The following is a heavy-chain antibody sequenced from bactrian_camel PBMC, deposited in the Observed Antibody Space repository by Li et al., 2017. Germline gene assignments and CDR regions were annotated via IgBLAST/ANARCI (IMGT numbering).Heavy chain of an antibody. J-gene: IGHJ6*01. CDR1: ASIYSTYY. V-gene: IGHV3-2*01. D-gene: IGHD7*01. Sequence: HVQLVESGGGSVQAGGSLRLSCVVSASIYSTYYMGWFRRGPRQGREGVARIDRYGNTKYLDSVKGRFTISKDNTKNTLFLQMNSLEPEDTAMYYCAAGRRSYLPRELLPRDFDYWGQGTQVTVS. CDR3: AAGRRSYLPRELLPRDFDY. CDR2: IDRYGNT.